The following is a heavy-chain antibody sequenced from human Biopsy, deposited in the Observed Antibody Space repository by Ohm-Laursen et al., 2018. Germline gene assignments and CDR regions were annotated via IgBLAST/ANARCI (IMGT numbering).Heavy chain of an antibody. J-gene: IGHJ4*02. V-gene: IGHV4-61*01. CDR1: GDSVSSGSFY. D-gene: IGHD6-19*01. CDR2: IYDRGSTA. CDR3: ARGMRSSGWPYFDS. Sequence: PSQTLSLTCTVSGDSVSSGSFYWTWTRQPPGQGLEYIGYIYDRGSTANYNPSLESRVTMSVDMPKNQFSLKLSSVTAADTAIYYCARGMRSSGWPYFDSWGQGTLVTVSS.